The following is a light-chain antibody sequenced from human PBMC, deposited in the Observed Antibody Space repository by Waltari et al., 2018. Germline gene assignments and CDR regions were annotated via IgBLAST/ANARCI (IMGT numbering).Light chain of an antibody. J-gene: IGKJ2*01. V-gene: IGKV1-5*03. CDR1: QSISNS. CDR2: RAS. Sequence: DIHMTQSPSTLSASVGDRVTITCRASQSISNSLAWYQQKPGKATKLLIYRASSLDGGVPVRVSGNGSGTEFTLTISSLTPDDFATYYCKGHKHYFGQGTKLEIK. CDR3: KGHKHY.